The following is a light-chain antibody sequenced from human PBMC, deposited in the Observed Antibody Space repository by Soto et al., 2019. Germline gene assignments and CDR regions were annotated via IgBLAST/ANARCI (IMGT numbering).Light chain of an antibody. J-gene: IGKJ4*01. CDR1: QRISSN. V-gene: IGKV3D-15*01. Sequence: EIVLTQSPASLSVSPGERATLSCRASQRISSNLAWYQQKPGQAPRLLIYGASTRATGIPARFSGSGSETEFTLTINSLQSEDFAIYYCQPYNSRPLPFGGGTKVESK. CDR3: QPYNSRPLP. CDR2: GAS.